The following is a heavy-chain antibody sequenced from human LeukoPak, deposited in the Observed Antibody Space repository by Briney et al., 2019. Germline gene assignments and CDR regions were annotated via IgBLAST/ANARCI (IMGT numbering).Heavy chain of an antibody. CDR2: IHTGGST. J-gene: IGHJ4*02. D-gene: IGHD5-24*01. CDR1: VFTFSSNY. Sequence: GGALRLSCAASVFTFSSNYMSWVRQAPGKGLECGSVIHTGGSTYYADSVKGRVTISRDTSNNTMYPQMNRLRADDTAVYYCAREGKWLQLRYFDYWGQGTLVTVSS. V-gene: IGHV3-53*01. CDR3: AREGKWLQLRYFDY.